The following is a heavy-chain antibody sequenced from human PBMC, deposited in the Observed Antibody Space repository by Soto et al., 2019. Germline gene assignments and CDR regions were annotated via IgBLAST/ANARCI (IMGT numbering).Heavy chain of an antibody. CDR3: ARLDYDYVWGSYRPRWFGP. CDR1: GGSISSGGYY. Sequence: PSETLSLTCTVSGGSISSGGYYWSWIRQHPGKGLEWIGYIYYSGSTYYNPSLKSRVTISVDTSKNQFSLKLSSVTAADTAVYYCARLDYDYVWGSYRPRWFGPWGQGTLVTVSS. V-gene: IGHV4-31*03. J-gene: IGHJ5*02. CDR2: IYYSGST. D-gene: IGHD3-16*02.